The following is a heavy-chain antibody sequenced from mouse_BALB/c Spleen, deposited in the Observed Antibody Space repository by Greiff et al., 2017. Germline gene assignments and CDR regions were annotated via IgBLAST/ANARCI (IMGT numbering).Heavy chain of an antibody. D-gene: IGHD2-4*01. V-gene: IGHV1S81*02. CDR2: INPSNGGT. Sequence: QVQLKQSGAELVKPGASVKLSCKASGYTFTSYYMYWVKQRPGQGLEWIGEINPSNGGTNFNEKFKSKATLTVDKSSSTAYMQLSSLTSEDSAVYYCTRAGGSTMITGDFDYWGQGTTLTVSS. CDR1: GYTFTSYY. CDR3: TRAGGSTMITGDFDY. J-gene: IGHJ2*01.